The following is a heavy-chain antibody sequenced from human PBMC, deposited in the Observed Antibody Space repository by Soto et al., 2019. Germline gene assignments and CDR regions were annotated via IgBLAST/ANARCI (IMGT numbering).Heavy chain of an antibody. V-gene: IGHV3-49*03. D-gene: IGHD2-15*01. J-gene: IGHJ4*02. Sequence: EVQLVESGGGLVQPGRSLRLSCTASGFTFGDYAMSWFHQAPGKGLEWVGFIRSKAYGGTTEYAASVKGRFTISRDDSKSIAYLQMNSLKTEDTAVYYCTRAPPPRYCSGGSCLPFDYWGQGTLVTVSS. CDR1: GFTFGDYA. CDR3: TRAPPPRYCSGGSCLPFDY. CDR2: IRSKAYGGTT.